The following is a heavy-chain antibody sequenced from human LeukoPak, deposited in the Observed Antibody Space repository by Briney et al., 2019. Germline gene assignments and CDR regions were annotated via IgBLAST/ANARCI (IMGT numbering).Heavy chain of an antibody. D-gene: IGHD2-2*01. CDR1: GYTFTSYD. CDR2: MNPNSGNT. Sequence: ASVKVSCKASGYTFTSYDINWVRQAAGQGLEWMGWMNPNSGNTGYAQKFQGRVTMTRNTSISTAYMELSSLRSGDTAVYYCARGPEDCSSTSCAYYYYYYYMDVWGKGTTVTVSS. CDR3: ARGPEDCSSTSCAYYYYYYYMDV. V-gene: IGHV1-8*01. J-gene: IGHJ6*03.